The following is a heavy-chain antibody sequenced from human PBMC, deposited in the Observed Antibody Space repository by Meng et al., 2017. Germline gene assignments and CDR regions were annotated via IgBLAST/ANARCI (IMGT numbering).Heavy chain of an antibody. J-gene: IGHJ4*02. V-gene: IGHV1-18*01. CDR3: ARSIPKYYDFWSGYSDY. D-gene: IGHD3-3*01. CDR2: ISAYNGNT. Sequence: QVTLVQSGDEVKKPGASVKVSCKASGYTFTSYCISWVRRAPGQGLEWMGWISAYNGNTNYAQKLQGRVTMTTDTSTSTAYMELRSLRSDDTAVYYCARSIPKYYDFWSGYSDYWGQGTLVTVAS. CDR1: GYTFTSYC.